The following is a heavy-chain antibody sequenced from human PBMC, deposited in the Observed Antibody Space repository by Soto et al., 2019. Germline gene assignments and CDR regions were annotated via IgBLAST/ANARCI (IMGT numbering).Heavy chain of an antibody. CDR1: GFTFNNAW. D-gene: IGHD6-19*01. V-gene: IGHV3-15*07. Sequence: GGSLRLSCAASGFTFNNAWTNWVRQAPGRGLEWVGRIKSKTGGVTTDYAAPVKGRFIISRDDSKNMLYLQMNSLKTEDTAVYYCTTDFSSGWFFDHWGQGTLVTVSS. CDR3: TTDFSSGWFFDH. J-gene: IGHJ4*01. CDR2: IKSKTGGVTT.